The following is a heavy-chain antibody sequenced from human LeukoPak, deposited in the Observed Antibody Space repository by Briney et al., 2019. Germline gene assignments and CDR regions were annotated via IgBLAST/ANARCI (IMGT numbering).Heavy chain of an antibody. V-gene: IGHV3-23*01. D-gene: IGHD5-18*01. J-gene: IGHJ5*02. CDR1: GFTFSSYA. CDR3: AKGGYSYGSGVDNWFDP. Sequence: GGSLRLSCAASGFTFSSYAMSWVRQAPGKGLEWVSAISGSGGSTYYADSVKGRFTISRDNSKNTLYLQTNSLRAEDTAVYYCAKGGYSYGSGVDNWFDPWGQGTLVTVSS. CDR2: ISGSGGST.